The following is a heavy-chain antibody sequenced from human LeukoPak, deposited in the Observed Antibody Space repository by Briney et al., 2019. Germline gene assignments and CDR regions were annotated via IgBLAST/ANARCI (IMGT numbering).Heavy chain of an antibody. CDR3: AKDYYDSSGYNTPTFDY. V-gene: IGHV3-23*01. CDR1: GFTFSSYA. CDR2: ISGSGGST. Sequence: GGSLRLSCAASGFTFSSYAMSWVRQAPGKGLEWVSAISGSGGSTYYADSAKGRFTISRDNSKNTLYLQMNSLRAEDTAVYYCAKDYYDSSGYNTPTFDYWGQGTLVTVSS. J-gene: IGHJ4*02. D-gene: IGHD3-22*01.